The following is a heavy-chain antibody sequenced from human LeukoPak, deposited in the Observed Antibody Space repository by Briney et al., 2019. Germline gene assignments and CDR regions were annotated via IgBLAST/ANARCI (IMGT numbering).Heavy chain of an antibody. CDR3: ASHGSGSYYSRFYYYMDV. Sequence: GGSLRLSCAASGFTVSSNYMSWVRQAPGKGLEWVSVIYSGGSTYYADSVKGRFTISRDNSKNTLYLQMNSLRAEDTAVYYCASHGSGSYYSRFYYYMDVWGKGTTVTISS. J-gene: IGHJ6*03. CDR2: IYSGGST. CDR1: GFTVSSNY. D-gene: IGHD3-10*01. V-gene: IGHV3-66*04.